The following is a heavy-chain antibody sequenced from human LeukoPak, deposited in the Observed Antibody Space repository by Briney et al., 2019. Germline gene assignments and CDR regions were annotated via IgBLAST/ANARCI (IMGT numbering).Heavy chain of an antibody. Sequence: SETLSLTCTVSGGSISSRSYYWGWIRQPPGKGLEWIGSIYYSGSTYYNPSLKSRVTISVDTSKNQFSLQLSSVTAADTAVYYCARSANQIQLWPPFDYWGQGTLVTVSS. J-gene: IGHJ4*02. CDR2: IYYSGST. CDR3: ARSANQIQLWPPFDY. V-gene: IGHV4-39*01. CDR1: GGSISSRSYY. D-gene: IGHD5-18*01.